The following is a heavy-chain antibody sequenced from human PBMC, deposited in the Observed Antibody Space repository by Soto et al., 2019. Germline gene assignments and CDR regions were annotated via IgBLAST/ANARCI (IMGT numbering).Heavy chain of an antibody. CDR2: ISYDGSNK. CDR3: AKDSRPIEWEQAVGAFDI. D-gene: IGHD1-26*01. CDR1: GFTFSSYG. J-gene: IGHJ3*02. V-gene: IGHV3-30*18. Sequence: QVQLVESGGGVVQPGRSLRLSCAASGFTFSSYGMHWVRQAPGKGLEWVAVISYDGSNKYYADSVKGRFTISRDNSKNTLYLQMTSLRAEDTAVYYCAKDSRPIEWEQAVGAFDIWGQGTMVTVSS.